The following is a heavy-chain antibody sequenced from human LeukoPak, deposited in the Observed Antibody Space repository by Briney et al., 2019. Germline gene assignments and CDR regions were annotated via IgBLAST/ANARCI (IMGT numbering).Heavy chain of an antibody. CDR1: GGSISSSNW. D-gene: IGHD1-26*01. CDR3: ARERIVGATLSAFDI. Sequence: SETLSLTCAVSGGSISSSNWWSWVRQPPGKGLEWIGEIYHSGSTNYNPSLKSRVTISVDKSKNQFSLKLSSVTAADTAVYYCARERIVGATLSAFDIWGQGTMVTVSS. J-gene: IGHJ3*02. V-gene: IGHV4-4*02. CDR2: IYHSGST.